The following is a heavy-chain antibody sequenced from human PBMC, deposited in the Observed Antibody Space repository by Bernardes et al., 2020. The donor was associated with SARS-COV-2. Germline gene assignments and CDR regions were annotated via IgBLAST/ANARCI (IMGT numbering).Heavy chain of an antibody. D-gene: IGHD3-3*01. J-gene: IGHJ4*02. CDR2: IWYDGSNK. CDR3: ARGARRGFWSGPTENTYDY. V-gene: IGHV3-33*01. Sequence: GGSLRLSCAASGFTFSSYGMHWVRQAPGKGLEWVAVIWYDGSNKYYADSVKGRFTISRDNSKNTLYLQMNSLRAEDTAVYYCARGARRGFWSGPTENTYDYWGQGTLVTVSS. CDR1: GFTFSSYG.